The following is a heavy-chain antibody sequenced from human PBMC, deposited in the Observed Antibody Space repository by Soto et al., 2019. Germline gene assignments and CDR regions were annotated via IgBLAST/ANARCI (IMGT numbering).Heavy chain of an antibody. Sequence: ASVKVSCKASGGTFSSYAISWVRQAPGQGLEWMGGIIPIFGTANYAQKFQGRVTITADESTSTAYMELSSLRSEDTAVYYCASGRGYPRGSRYQLLGSWFDPWGQGTLVTVSS. CDR3: ASGRGYPRGSRYQLLGSWFDP. CDR1: GGTFSSYA. J-gene: IGHJ5*02. CDR2: IIPIFGTA. V-gene: IGHV1-69*13. D-gene: IGHD2-2*01.